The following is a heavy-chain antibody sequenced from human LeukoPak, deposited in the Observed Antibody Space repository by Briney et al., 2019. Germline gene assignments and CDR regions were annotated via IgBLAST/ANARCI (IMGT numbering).Heavy chain of an antibody. J-gene: IGHJ5*02. V-gene: IGHV4-30-2*01. Sequence: SQTLSLTCAVSGGSISSGGYSWSWIRQPPGKGLEWIGYIYHSGSTYYNPSLKSRVTISVDRSKNQFSLKLSSVTAADTAVYYCARDQRLDYGGNSNWFDPWGQGTLVTVSS. D-gene: IGHD4-23*01. CDR2: IYHSGST. CDR1: GGSISSGGYS. CDR3: ARDQRLDYGGNSNWFDP.